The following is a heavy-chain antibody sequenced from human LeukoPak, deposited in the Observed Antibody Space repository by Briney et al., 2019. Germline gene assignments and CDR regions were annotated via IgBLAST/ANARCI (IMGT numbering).Heavy chain of an antibody. V-gene: IGHV4-38-2*02. J-gene: IGHJ4*02. CDR2: IYHSGST. Sequence: KPSETLSLTCTVSGYSISSGYYWGWIRQPPGKGLEWIGSIYHSGSTYYNPSLKSRVTISVDTSKNQFSLKLSSVTAADTAVYYCARVSLHQTYGSGAYYFDYWGQGTLVTVSS. D-gene: IGHD3-10*01. CDR1: GYSISSGYY. CDR3: ARVSLHQTYGSGAYYFDY.